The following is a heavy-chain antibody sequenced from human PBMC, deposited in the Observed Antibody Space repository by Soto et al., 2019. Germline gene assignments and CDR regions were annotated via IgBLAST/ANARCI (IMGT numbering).Heavy chain of an antibody. CDR3: VQRASGTYYFGSGLFPP. J-gene: IGHJ1*01. Sequence: QITLKEPGPTLVKPTQALTLTCTFPGFSLFTSGVGVGWINQPPGKALEWLAPIYWDDDKRYSPSLRTKLTITKDTSKNQVVLTMTNTDPVDTATYYCVQRASGTYYFGSGLFPPWGQGTLVTVSS. D-gene: IGHD3-10*01. CDR2: IYWDDDK. CDR1: GFSLFTSGVG. V-gene: IGHV2-5*02.